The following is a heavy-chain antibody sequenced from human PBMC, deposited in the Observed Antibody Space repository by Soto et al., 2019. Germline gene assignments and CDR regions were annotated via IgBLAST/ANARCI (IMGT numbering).Heavy chain of an antibody. CDR2: ISGNGDST. Sequence: EVQLLESGGGLVQPGGSLRLSCAASGFTFISYAMSWVRQAPGKGLEWVSVISGNGDSTYYADSVKGRFTISRDNSKNTLYLQMNSLRAEDTAVYYCAKRGAGHYFDFWGQGTLVTVSS. J-gene: IGHJ4*02. V-gene: IGHV3-23*01. CDR3: AKRGAGHYFDF. CDR1: GFTFISYA. D-gene: IGHD6-19*01.